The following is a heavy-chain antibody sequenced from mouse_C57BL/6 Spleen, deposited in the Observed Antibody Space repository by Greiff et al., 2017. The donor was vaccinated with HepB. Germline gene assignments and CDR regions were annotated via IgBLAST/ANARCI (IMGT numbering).Heavy chain of an antibody. CDR2: IDPSDSYT. CDR1: GYTFTSYW. V-gene: IGHV1-69*01. CDR3: ARLVRDAMDY. J-gene: IGHJ4*01. Sequence: VQLQQPGAELVMPGASVKLSCKASGYTFTSYWMHWVKQRPGQGLEWIGEIDPSDSYTNYNQKFKGKSTLTVDKSSSTAYMQLSSLTSGDSAVYYCARLVRDAMDYWGQGTSVTVSS. D-gene: IGHD2-1*01.